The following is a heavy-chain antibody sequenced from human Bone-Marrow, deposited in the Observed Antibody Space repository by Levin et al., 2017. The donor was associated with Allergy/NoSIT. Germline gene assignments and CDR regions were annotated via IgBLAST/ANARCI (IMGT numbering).Heavy chain of an antibody. V-gene: IGHV4-31*03. CDR1: GGSISSGGYY. CDR3: ARKKPYGDYTFDY. Sequence: SSETLSLTCTVSGGSISSGGYYWSWIRQHPGKGLEWIGYIYYSGSTYYNPSLKSRVTISVDTSKNQFSLKLSSVTAADTAVYYCARKKPYGDYTFDYWGQGTLVTVSS. J-gene: IGHJ4*02. CDR2: IYYSGST. D-gene: IGHD4-17*01.